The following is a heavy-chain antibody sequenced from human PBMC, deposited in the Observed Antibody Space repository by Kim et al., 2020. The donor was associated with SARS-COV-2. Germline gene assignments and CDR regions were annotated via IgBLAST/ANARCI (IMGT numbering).Heavy chain of an antibody. CDR3: ARGALGGYGPFDY. Sequence: YGTSVKDQFTISRDNSKNTLYLQMNSLRAEDTAVYYCARGALGGYGPFDYWGQGTLVTVSS. V-gene: IGHV3-33*01. D-gene: IGHD1-26*01. J-gene: IGHJ4*02.